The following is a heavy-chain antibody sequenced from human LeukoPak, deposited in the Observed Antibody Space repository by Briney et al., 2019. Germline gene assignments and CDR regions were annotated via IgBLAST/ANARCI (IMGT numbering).Heavy chain of an antibody. D-gene: IGHD3-3*01. CDR3: ASPFGVLIP. CDR1: GFTFSTFS. Sequence: GGSLRLSCAASGFTFSTFSMNWVRQAPGKGLVWVSRINSDGSSINYADSVKGRFTISRDNAKNTLYLQMNSLRVEDTAVYYCASPFGVLIPWGQGTLVTVSS. V-gene: IGHV3-74*01. J-gene: IGHJ5*02. CDR2: INSDGSSI.